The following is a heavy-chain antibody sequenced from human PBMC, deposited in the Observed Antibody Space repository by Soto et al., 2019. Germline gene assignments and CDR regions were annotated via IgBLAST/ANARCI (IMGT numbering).Heavy chain of an antibody. V-gene: IGHV1-69*08. CDR2: IIPIIGII. D-gene: IGHD3-22*01. CDR3: AGDPDSHYNDSHASSYP. CDR1: GGTFSTYT. Sequence: QVQLVQSGAEVKKPGSSVKVSCKASGGTFSTYTITWVRQAPGQGLEWMGRIIPIIGIINYAQTFQGRVTITADKFTGTAYMALTRLRSDDTAVYYCAGDPDSHYNDSHASSYPWGQGTLVTVSS. J-gene: IGHJ5*02.